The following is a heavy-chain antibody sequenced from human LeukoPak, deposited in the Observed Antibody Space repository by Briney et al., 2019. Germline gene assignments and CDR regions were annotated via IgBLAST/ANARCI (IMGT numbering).Heavy chain of an antibody. V-gene: IGHV1-2*02. CDR3: AREGSHDYGGNRARDALDI. Sequence: GASVKVSCKASGYTFTGYYMHWVRQAPGQGLEWMGWINPNSGGTNYAQKFQGRVTMTRDTSISTAYMELSRLRSDDTAVYYCAREGSHDYGGNRARDALDIWGQGTMVTVSS. J-gene: IGHJ3*02. CDR2: INPNSGGT. D-gene: IGHD4-23*01. CDR1: GYTFTGYY.